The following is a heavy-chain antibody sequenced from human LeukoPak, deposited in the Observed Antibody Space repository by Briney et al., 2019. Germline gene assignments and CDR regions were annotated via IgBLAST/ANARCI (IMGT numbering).Heavy chain of an antibody. Sequence: GGSLRLSCTASGFTFSSYSMNWVRQAPGKGLEWVSSISTSSSYIYYADSVKGRFTISRDNARNSLYLQMNTLRAEDTAVYSCARGDIAVAGQGDYWGQGTLVTVSS. J-gene: IGHJ4*02. CDR2: ISTSSSYI. CDR3: ARGDIAVAGQGDY. V-gene: IGHV3-21*01. D-gene: IGHD6-19*01. CDR1: GFTFSSYS.